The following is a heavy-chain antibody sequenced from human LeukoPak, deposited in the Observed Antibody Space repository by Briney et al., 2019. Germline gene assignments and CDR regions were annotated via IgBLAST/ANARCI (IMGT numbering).Heavy chain of an antibody. CDR3: AKDRGSYYAFDY. V-gene: IGHV3-33*06. J-gene: IGHJ4*02. CDR2: IWYDGSNK. D-gene: IGHD1-26*01. Sequence: GGSLRLSCAASGFTFSSYGMHWVRQAPGKGLEWVAVIWYDGSNKYYADSVKGRFTISRDNSKNTLYLQINSLRAEDTAVYYCAKDRGSYYAFDYWGQGTLVTVSS. CDR1: GFTFSSYG.